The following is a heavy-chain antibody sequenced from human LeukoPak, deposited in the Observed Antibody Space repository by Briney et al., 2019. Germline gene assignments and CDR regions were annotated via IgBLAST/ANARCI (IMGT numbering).Heavy chain of an antibody. CDR1: GFTFSSYW. CDR2: IKQDGSEK. D-gene: IGHD3-22*01. CDR3: ARVIRGDYYDSSGYYQNYYMDV. Sequence: GGFLRLSCAASGFTFSSYWMSWVRQAPGKGLEWVANIKQDGSEKYYVDSVKGRFTISRDNAKNSLYLQMNSLRAEDTAVYYCARVIRGDYYDSSGYYQNYYMDVWGKGTTVTISS. V-gene: IGHV3-7*01. J-gene: IGHJ6*03.